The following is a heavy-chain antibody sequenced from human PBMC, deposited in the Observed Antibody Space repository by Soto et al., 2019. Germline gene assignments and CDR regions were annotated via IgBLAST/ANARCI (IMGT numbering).Heavy chain of an antibody. CDR2: IIPIFGTA. CDR3: ARGPRPYGYNWFDP. CDR1: GYIFTDFG. Sequence: GASVKVSCKTSGYIFTDFGVSWVRQAPGQGLEWMGGIIPIFGTANYAQKFQGRVTITADESTSTAYMELSSLRSEDTAVYYCARGPRPYGYNWFDPWGQGTLVTVSS. V-gene: IGHV1-69*13. J-gene: IGHJ5*02. D-gene: IGHD4-17*01.